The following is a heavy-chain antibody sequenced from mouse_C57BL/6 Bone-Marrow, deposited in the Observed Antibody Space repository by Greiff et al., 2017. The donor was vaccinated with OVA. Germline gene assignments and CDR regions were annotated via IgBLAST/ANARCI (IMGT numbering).Heavy chain of an antibody. CDR2: ISYDGSN. CDR3: AREEGTGTVDY. D-gene: IGHD4-1*01. V-gene: IGHV3-6*01. CDR1: GYSITSGYY. Sequence: EVQLQESGPGLVKPSQSLSLTCSVTGYSITSGYYWNWIRQFPGNKLEWMGYISYDGSNNYNPSLKNRISITRDTSKNQFFLKLNSVTTEDTATYYCAREEGTGTVDYWGQGTTLTVSS. J-gene: IGHJ2*01.